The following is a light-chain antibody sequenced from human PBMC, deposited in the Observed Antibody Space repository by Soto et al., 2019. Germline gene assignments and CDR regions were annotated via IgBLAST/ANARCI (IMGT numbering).Light chain of an antibody. CDR1: QSVSSY. V-gene: IGKV3-11*01. J-gene: IGKJ5*01. Sequence: EIVLTQPPATLSLSPGERATLSCRASQSVSSYLAWYQQKPGQAPRLLIYDASNRATGIPARFSGSGSGTDFTLTVSSLEPEDFAVYFCQQSSNWPPITFGQGKRREIK. CDR2: DAS. CDR3: QQSSNWPPIT.